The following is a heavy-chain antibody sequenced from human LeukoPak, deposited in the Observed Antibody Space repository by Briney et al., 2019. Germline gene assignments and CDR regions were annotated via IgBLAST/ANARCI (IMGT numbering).Heavy chain of an antibody. V-gene: IGHV1-8*01. J-gene: IGHJ5*02. CDR2: MNPNNGNT. D-gene: IGHD3-10*01. Sequence: GASVKVSCKASGFTFTRYDINWVRQATGQGLEWMGWMNPNNGNTGYAQPFQGRVTITRDTFTSTAYMELRSLTSEDTAVYYCVRDGEGLAISVNYWFDLWGQGTLVTVSS. CDR3: VRDGEGLAISVNYWFDL. CDR1: GFTFTRYD.